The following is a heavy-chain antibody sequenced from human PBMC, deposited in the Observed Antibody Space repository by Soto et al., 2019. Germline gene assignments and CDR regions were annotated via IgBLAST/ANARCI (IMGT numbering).Heavy chain of an antibody. CDR3: ARYRGVYCSGGACHMASSDP. CDR1: GYTFTSYP. V-gene: IGHV1-3*01. J-gene: IGHJ5*02. Sequence: QVQLVQSGAEAKKPGASVKVSCKASGYTFTSYPIYWVRQAPGQRPEWMGWINAGIVYTKYSQKFQDRVTFTRDTPASTAYLQVSRLIAQAPAVSLRARYRGVYCSGGACHMASSDPWGQGAPVNVSS. CDR2: INAGIVYT. D-gene: IGHD2-15*01.